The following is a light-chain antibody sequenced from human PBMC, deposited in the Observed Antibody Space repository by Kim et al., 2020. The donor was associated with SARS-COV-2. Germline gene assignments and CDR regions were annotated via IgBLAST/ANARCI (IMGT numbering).Light chain of an antibody. CDR3: CSFAGSHILV. Sequence: GQSVTISCTGSSSAIGDHNYVSWYQQHPGNVPKLIIYAVTRRSSGVPDRFSGSKSGNTASLTISGLQAEDEADYFCCSFAGSHILVFGGGTQLTVL. V-gene: IGLV2-11*01. CDR2: AVT. CDR1: SSAIGDHNY. J-gene: IGLJ2*01.